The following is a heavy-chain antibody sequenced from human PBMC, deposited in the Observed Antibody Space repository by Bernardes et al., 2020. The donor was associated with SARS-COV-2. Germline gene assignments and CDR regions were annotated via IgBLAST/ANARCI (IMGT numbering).Heavy chain of an antibody. Sequence: GGSLRLSCAASGFTFRDYTMHWVRPAPGQGRGWVAVIWHDGSREYYVDSVKGRFAISRDNSNNTLYLQMNNLRVEDTALYRCATEDGEWLESWGQGTLVTVSS. V-gene: IGHV3-33*01. D-gene: IGHD4-17*01. J-gene: IGHJ5*01. CDR1: GFTFRDYT. CDR2: IWHDGSRE. CDR3: ATEDGEWLES.